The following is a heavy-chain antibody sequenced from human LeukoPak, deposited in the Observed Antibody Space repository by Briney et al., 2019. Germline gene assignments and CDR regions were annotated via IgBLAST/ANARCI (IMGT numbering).Heavy chain of an antibody. CDR2: IGGSGDTT. J-gene: IGHJ4*02. CDR3: VKDRGGLMDTGCLES. V-gene: IGHV3-23*01. D-gene: IGHD5-18*01. Sequence: GGSLRLSCSASGFYFGGYAMSWVRQAPGKGLEWVSGIGGSGDTTSYADSVRGRFTISRDNSKNMLYLQMSSLRGEDTAVYSCVKDRGGLMDTGCLESWGRGTLVTVSS. CDR1: GFYFGGYA.